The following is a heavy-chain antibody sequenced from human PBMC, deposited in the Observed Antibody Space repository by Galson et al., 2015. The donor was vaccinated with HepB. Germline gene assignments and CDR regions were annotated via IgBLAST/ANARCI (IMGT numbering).Heavy chain of an antibody. V-gene: IGHV1-18*01. D-gene: IGHD2-2*01. Sequence: SVKVSCKASGYTFTSYGISWVRQAPGQGLEWMGWISAYNGNTNYAQKLRGRVTMTTDTSTSTAYMELRSLRSDDTAVYYCARDPGEFVPAAWAAYYYYYMDVWGKGTTVTVSS. CDR3: ARDPGEFVPAAWAAYYYYYMDV. CDR2: ISAYNGNT. CDR1: GYTFTSYG. J-gene: IGHJ6*03.